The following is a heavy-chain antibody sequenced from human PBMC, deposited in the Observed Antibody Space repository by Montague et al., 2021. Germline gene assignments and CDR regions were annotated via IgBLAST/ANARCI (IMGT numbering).Heavy chain of an antibody. Sequence: SLRLSCAASGFNVNSHYMSWVRQAPGKGLEWVSVTYTGGSAYYADSVKGRFTVTRDSSKNMVYLQMDSLRAEDTAVYFCARDGSNTSSLDYWGQGTLVTVSS. D-gene: IGHD3-10*01. CDR1: GFNVNSHY. V-gene: IGHV3-53*01. CDR3: ARDGSNTSSLDY. CDR2: TYTGGSA. J-gene: IGHJ4*02.